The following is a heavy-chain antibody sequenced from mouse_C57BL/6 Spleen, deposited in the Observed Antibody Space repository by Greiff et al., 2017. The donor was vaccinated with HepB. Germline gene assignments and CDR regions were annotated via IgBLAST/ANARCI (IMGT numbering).Heavy chain of an antibody. CDR3: ARHYGSRLDY. CDR1: GFTFSDYG. J-gene: IGHJ2*01. Sequence: EVQLVESGGGLVKPGGSLKLSCAASGFTFSDYGMHWVRQAPEKGLEWVAYISSGSSTIYYADTVKGRFTISRDNAKNTLYLQMTSLRSEDTAMYYCARHYGSRLDYWGQGTTLTVSS. V-gene: IGHV5-17*01. CDR2: ISSGSSTI. D-gene: IGHD1-1*01.